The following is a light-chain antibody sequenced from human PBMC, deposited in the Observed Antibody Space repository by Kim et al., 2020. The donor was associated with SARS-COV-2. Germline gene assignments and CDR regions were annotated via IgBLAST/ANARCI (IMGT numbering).Light chain of an antibody. J-gene: IGKJ2*01. V-gene: IGKV3-20*01. CDR1: QSVSSSY. CDR2: AAP. Sequence: LSPGEGATLSCRASQSVSSSYLAWYQQKPGQAPRLLIYAAPSRATGIPDRFSGSGSGTDFTLTISRLEPEDFAVYYCQQYGNSPYTFGQGTKLEI. CDR3: QQYGNSPYT.